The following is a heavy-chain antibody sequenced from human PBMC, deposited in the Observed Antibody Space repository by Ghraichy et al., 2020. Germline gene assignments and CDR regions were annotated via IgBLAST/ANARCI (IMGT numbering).Heavy chain of an antibody. CDR2: TSGNGGST. CDR3: AKGASGSYYYYGMDV. J-gene: IGHJ6*02. Sequence: GSLRLSCVVSGFTFSGYAMSWVRQASGKGLEWVSVTSGNGGSTYYADSVKGRFTISRDNSKNTVYLQMNSLRVEDTTVYYCAKGASGSYYYYGMDVWGQGTTVTVSS. V-gene: IGHV3-23*01. CDR1: GFTFSGYA. D-gene: IGHD1-26*01.